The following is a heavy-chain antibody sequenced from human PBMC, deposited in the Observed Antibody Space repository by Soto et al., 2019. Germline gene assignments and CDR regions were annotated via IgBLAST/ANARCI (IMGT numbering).Heavy chain of an antibody. CDR2: IIPIFGTA. Sequence: GASVKVSCKASGGTFSSYAISWVRQAPGQGLEWMGGIIPIFGTANYAQKFQGRVTITADKSTSTAYMELSSLRSEDTAVYYCARELTGTPYYYYYGMDVWGQRTTVTVSS. D-gene: IGHD1-7*01. CDR1: GGTFSSYA. CDR3: ARELTGTPYYYYYGMDV. V-gene: IGHV1-69*06. J-gene: IGHJ6*02.